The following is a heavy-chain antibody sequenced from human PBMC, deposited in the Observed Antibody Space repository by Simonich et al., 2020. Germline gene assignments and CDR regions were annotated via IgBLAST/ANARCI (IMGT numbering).Heavy chain of an antibody. CDR2: IYYSGST. D-gene: IGHD7-27*01. Sequence: QVQLQESGPGLVKPSETLSLTCTVSGGSISSYYWSWIRQPPGKGLEWIGYIYYSGSTNYNPSLKSRVTISVDTSKNQFSLKLSSVTAADTAVYYCARAGPITGDCRIDYWGQGTLVTVSS. CDR1: GGSISSYY. V-gene: IGHV4-59*01. CDR3: ARAGPITGDCRIDY. J-gene: IGHJ4*02.